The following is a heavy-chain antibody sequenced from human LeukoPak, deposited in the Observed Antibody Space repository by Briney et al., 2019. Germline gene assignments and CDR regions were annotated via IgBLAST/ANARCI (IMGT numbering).Heavy chain of an antibody. J-gene: IGHJ4*02. CDR1: GCTFTNHW. V-gene: IGHV3-48*03. CDR2: ITSNGWTT. D-gene: IGHD2/OR15-2a*01. CDR3: ARVQVVGEVITTFSDF. Sequence: GGSLRLSCAASGCTFTNHWINLVRQAPGKALEGTSYITSNGWTTYYADSVKGRFTISRDNAKHSLYLQMNSLRADDTAVYYCARVQVVGEVITTFSDFWGQGSLVTVSS.